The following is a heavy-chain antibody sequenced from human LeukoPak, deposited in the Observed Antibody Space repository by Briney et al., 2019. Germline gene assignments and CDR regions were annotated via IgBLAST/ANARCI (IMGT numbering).Heavy chain of an antibody. Sequence: PGGSLRLSCAASGFTFSSYWMSWVRQAPGKGLEWVANIKQDGSEKYYVDSVKGRFTISRDNAKNSLYLQMNSLRAEDTAVYYCARDGSITIFGGDFDYWGQGTLVTVSS. CDR1: GFTFSSYW. CDR3: ARDGSITIFGGDFDY. V-gene: IGHV3-7*01. CDR2: IKQDGSEK. J-gene: IGHJ4*02. D-gene: IGHD3-3*01.